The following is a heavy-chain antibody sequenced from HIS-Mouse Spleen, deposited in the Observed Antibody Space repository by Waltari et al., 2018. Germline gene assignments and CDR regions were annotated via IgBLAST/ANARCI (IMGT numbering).Heavy chain of an antibody. CDR3: ARGHDYSNYFDY. Sequence: QVQLVQSGAEVKKPGASVKVSCKASGYTFTSYHINCVRQATGQGLEWMGWMNPNSGNTGYAQKFQGRVTMTRNTSISTAYMELSSLRSEDTAVYYCARGHDYSNYFDYWGQGTLVTVSS. J-gene: IGHJ4*02. D-gene: IGHD4-4*01. CDR1: GYTFTSYH. CDR2: MNPNSGNT. V-gene: IGHV1-8*01.